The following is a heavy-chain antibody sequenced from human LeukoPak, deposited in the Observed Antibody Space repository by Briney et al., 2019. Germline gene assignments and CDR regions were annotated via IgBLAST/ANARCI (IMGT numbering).Heavy chain of an antibody. CDR1: GGAIRSHY. V-gene: IGHV4-4*07. CDR2: IYSSGYT. Sequence: SETLSLTCTVSGGAIRSHYWNWIRQPAGKGLEWIGRIYSSGYTNDNPFLKSRITMSVDMYKNQFSLRLNSVTAADTAVYYCARGEHSVDSWGQGMLVTVSS. J-gene: IGHJ4*02. D-gene: IGHD1/OR15-1a*01. CDR3: ARGEHSVDS.